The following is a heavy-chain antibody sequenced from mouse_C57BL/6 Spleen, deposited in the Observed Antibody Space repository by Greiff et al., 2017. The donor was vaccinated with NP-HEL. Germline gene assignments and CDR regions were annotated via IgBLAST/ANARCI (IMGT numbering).Heavy chain of an antibody. CDR3: AGGSSGYPVAY. CDR2: INPSNGGT. Sequence: VQLQQSGTELVKPGASVKLSCKASGYTFTSYWMHWVKQRPGQGLEWIGNINPSNGGTNYNEKFKSKATLTVDKSSSTAYMQLSSLTSEDSAVYDGAGGSSGYPVAYWGQGTLVTVSA. V-gene: IGHV1-53*01. D-gene: IGHD3-2*02. CDR1: GYTFTSYW. J-gene: IGHJ3*01.